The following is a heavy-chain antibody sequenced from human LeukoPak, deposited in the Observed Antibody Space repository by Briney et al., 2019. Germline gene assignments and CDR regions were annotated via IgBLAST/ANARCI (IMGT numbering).Heavy chain of an antibody. D-gene: IGHD6-13*01. J-gene: IGHJ6*03. CDR2: IYYSGST. CDR3: ARSAAGSLYYYYYYMDV. V-gene: IGHV4-59*01. Sequence: SETLSLTCTVSGGSISSYYWSWIRQPPGKGLEWIGYIYYSGSTNYNPSLKSRVTISVDTSKNQFSLKLSSVTAADTAVYYCARSAAGSLYYYYYYMDVWGKGTTVTISS. CDR1: GGSISSYY.